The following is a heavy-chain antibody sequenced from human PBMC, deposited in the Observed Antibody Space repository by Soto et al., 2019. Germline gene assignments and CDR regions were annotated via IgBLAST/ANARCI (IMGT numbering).Heavy chain of an antibody. D-gene: IGHD5-12*01. CDR1: GGSISSYY. V-gene: IGHV4-59*01. Sequence: SETLSLTCTVSGGSISSYYWSWIRQPPGKGLEWIGYIYYSGSTNXNPSLKSRVTISVDTSKNQFSLKLSSVTAADTAVYYCAISGYAYYFDYWGQGTLVTVSS. J-gene: IGHJ4*02. CDR2: IYYSGST. CDR3: AISGYAYYFDY.